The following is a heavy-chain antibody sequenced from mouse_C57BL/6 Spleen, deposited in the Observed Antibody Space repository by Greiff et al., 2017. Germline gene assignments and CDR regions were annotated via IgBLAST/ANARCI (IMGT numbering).Heavy chain of an antibody. V-gene: IGHV1-64*01. J-gene: IGHJ3*01. Sequence: VQLQQPGAELVKPGASVKLSCKASGYTFTSYWMHWVKQRPGQGLEWIGMIHPNSGSTNYNEKFKSKATLTVDKSSSTAYMQLSSLTSEDSAVYYCARNDYDGRGFAYWGQGTLVTVSA. CDR2: IHPNSGST. D-gene: IGHD2-4*01. CDR3: ARNDYDGRGFAY. CDR1: GYTFTSYW.